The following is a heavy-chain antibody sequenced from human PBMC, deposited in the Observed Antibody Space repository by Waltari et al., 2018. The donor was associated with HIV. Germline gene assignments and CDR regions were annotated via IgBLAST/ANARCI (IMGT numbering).Heavy chain of an antibody. CDR3: ARDDYGMDV. CDR2: ISSSSSTI. CDR1: GVTFSSYS. J-gene: IGHJ6*02. Sequence: EVQLVEAGGGLVQPGGSLRLSCAASGVTFSSYSMNWVRQAPGKGLEWVSYISSSSSTIYYAGSVKGRFTIARDNAKNALYLQMNSLRAEDTAVYCCARDDYGMDVWGQGTTVTVSS. V-gene: IGHV3-48*04.